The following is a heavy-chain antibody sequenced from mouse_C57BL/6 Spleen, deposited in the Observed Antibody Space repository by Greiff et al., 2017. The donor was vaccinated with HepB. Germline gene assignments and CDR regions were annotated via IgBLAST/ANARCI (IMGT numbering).Heavy chain of an antibody. Sequence: EVQLQQSGPELVKPGASVKISCKASGYSFTDYNMNWVKQSNGKSLEWIGVINPNSGTTSYNQKFKGKATLTVDQSSSTAYMQLNSLTSEDSAVYYGARDYDSSPSYYFDYWGQGTTLTVSS. V-gene: IGHV1-39*01. J-gene: IGHJ2*01. D-gene: IGHD1-1*01. CDR3: ARDYDSSPSYYFDY. CDR2: INPNSGTT. CDR1: GYSFTDYN.